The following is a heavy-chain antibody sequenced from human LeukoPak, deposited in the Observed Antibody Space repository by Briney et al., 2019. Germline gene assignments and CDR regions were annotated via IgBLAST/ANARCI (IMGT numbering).Heavy chain of an antibody. CDR3: ARPLIVGSKGAFDI. V-gene: IGHV4-59*08. Sequence: SETLSLTCTISGGSINSYYWSWIRQPPGKGLEWIGYIYYSGSTNYNPSLKSRVTISVDTSKNQFSLKLSSVTAADTAVYYCARPLIVGSKGAFDIWGQGTMVTVSS. CDR1: GGSINSYY. J-gene: IGHJ3*02. CDR2: IYYSGST. D-gene: IGHD3-22*01.